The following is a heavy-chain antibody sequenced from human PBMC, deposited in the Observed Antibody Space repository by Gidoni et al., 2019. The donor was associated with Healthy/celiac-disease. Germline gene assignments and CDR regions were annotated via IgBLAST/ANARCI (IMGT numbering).Heavy chain of an antibody. J-gene: IGHJ4*02. Sequence: QVQLQESGPGLVKPSQPLSLTCTVSGGSISSGGYYWSWIRQHPGKGLEWIGYIYYSGSTYYNPSLKSRVTISVDTSKTQFSLKLSSVTAADTAVYYCARESGATYYYDSSGYFDYWGQGTLVTVSS. CDR3: ARESGATYYYDSSGYFDY. CDR2: IYYSGST. CDR1: GGSISSGGYY. V-gene: IGHV4-31*03. D-gene: IGHD3-22*01.